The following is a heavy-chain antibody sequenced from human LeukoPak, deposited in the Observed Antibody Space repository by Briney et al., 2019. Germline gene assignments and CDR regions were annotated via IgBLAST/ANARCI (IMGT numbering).Heavy chain of an antibody. V-gene: IGHV4-59*01. CDR1: GGSITRFS. J-gene: IGHJ6*02. D-gene: IGHD2/OR15-2a*01. CDR2: IYYRAST. CDR3: ARFVRNRYYYGMDV. Sequence: SGSLSPTWTVSGGSITRFSCGWIRQPPGEGMGWEGYIYYRASTNYNHSLKSRVTISVDTSQNQFSLTLSSVTAADTAVYYCARFVRNRYYYGMDVWGQGTPVTVSS.